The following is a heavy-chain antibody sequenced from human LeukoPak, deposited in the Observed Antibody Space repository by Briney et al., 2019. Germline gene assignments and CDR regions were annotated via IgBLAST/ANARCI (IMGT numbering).Heavy chain of an antibody. J-gene: IGHJ4*02. CDR2: INPNSGGT. CDR1: GYTFTGYY. Sequence: GASVKVSCKASGYTFTGYYMHWVRQAPGQGLEWMGWINPNSGGTNYAQKFQGRVTMTRDTSISTAYMELSRLRSDDTAVYYCARDPLSFYYDGSGYLDYWGQGTLVTVSS. CDR3: ARDPLSFYYDGSGYLDY. D-gene: IGHD3-22*01. V-gene: IGHV1-2*02.